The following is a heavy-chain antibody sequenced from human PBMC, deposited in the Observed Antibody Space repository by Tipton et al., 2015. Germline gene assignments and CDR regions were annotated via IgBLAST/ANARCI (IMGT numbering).Heavy chain of an antibody. D-gene: IGHD3-16*01. CDR3: ARDNWAYYGMDV. V-gene: IGHV1-18*01. CDR2: ITPYDGST. J-gene: IGHJ6*02. CDR1: GYSFVSYG. Sequence: QSGPEVKKAGASVKVSCQTSGYSFVSYGIDWVRQAPGQGLEWMGWITPYDGSTSYAQKFRGRVNMTADTSTHTVFMEMRGLTSDDTAIYYCARDNWAYYGMDVWGQGTTVSVSS.